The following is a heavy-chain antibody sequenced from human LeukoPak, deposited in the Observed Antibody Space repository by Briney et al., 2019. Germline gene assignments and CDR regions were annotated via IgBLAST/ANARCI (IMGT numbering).Heavy chain of an antibody. Sequence: AGGSLRLSCAASGFTFSSYWMSWARQAPGKGLEWVANIKQDGSEKYYVDSVKGRFTISRDNAKNSLYLQMNSLRAEDTAVYYCARVKGIAGLKWYYFDYWGQGTLVTVSS. V-gene: IGHV3-7*01. CDR3: ARVKGIAGLKWYYFDY. CDR2: IKQDGSEK. J-gene: IGHJ4*02. D-gene: IGHD6-13*01. CDR1: GFTFSSYW.